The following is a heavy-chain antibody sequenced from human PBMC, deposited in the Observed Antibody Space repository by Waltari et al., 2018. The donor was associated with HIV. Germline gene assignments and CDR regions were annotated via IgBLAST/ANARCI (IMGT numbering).Heavy chain of an antibody. CDR1: GLTLSNAW. J-gene: IGHJ4*02. CDR3: YGFV. V-gene: IGHV3-15*01. Sequence: EVQLVESGGGLVKPGGSLRLSCAASGLTLSNAWMSWVRQAPGKGLGWVGRIKRKTDGGTEDYAAPVKGRFTISRDDSKNILYLQMNSLKTEDTAVYYCYGFVWGQGTLVTVSS. CDR2: IKRKTDGGTE. D-gene: IGHD3-10*01.